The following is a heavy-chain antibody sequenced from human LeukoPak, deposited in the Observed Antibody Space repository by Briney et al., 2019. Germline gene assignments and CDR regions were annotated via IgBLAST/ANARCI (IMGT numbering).Heavy chain of an antibody. J-gene: IGHJ5*02. D-gene: IGHD3-16*02. CDR3: ARDRYTRQYSDNWFDP. Sequence: ASVKVSCKASGYTFTGYCMHWVRQAPGQGLEWMGWTNPKSGGTNYAQNFQGRVTMTTDTSTSTAYMELRSLRSDDTAVYYCARDRYTRQYSDNWFDPWGQGTLVTVSS. CDR1: GYTFTGYC. V-gene: IGHV1-2*02. CDR2: TNPKSGGT.